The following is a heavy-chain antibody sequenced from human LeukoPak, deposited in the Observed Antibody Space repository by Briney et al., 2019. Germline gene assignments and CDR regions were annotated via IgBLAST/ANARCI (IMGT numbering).Heavy chain of an antibody. CDR2: ISAYNGNT. Sequence: ASVKVSCKASGYTFTSYGISWVRQAPGQGLEWMGWISAYNGNTNYAQKLQGRVTMTTDTSTSTAYMKLRSLRSDDTAVYYCARVTRITMIVVVILDAFDIWGQGTMVTVSS. CDR3: ARVTRITMIVVVILDAFDI. CDR1: GYTFTSYG. V-gene: IGHV1-18*01. J-gene: IGHJ3*02. D-gene: IGHD3-22*01.